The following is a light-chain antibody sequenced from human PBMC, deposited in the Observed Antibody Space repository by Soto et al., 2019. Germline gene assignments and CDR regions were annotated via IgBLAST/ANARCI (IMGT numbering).Light chain of an antibody. J-gene: IGLJ3*02. Sequence: QSVLTQPASVSGSPGQSITISCTGTSSDVGGYNYVSWYQHHPGKAPKLMIYEVSNRPSGVSNRFSGSKSGNTASLTISGIKAEDEADDYCSSYTGSSTPVFGGGTTVTVL. CDR2: EVS. V-gene: IGLV2-14*01. CDR1: SSDVGGYNY. CDR3: SSYTGSSTPV.